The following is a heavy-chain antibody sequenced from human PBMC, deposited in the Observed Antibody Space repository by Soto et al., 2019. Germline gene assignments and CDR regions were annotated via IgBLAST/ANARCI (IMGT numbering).Heavy chain of an antibody. D-gene: IGHD3-16*02. J-gene: IGHJ4*02. Sequence: PGGSLRLSCAASGFTFSYYAMSWVRQAPGKWLEWVSGISGGGDSTYYADSVKGRFTISRDNSKNTLYLQMNSLTAEDTAVYYCAKDLLMITFGGVIAHFDCWGQGTLVNVSS. V-gene: IGHV3-23*01. CDR2: ISGGGDST. CDR3: AKDLLMITFGGVIAHFDC. CDR1: GFTFSYYA.